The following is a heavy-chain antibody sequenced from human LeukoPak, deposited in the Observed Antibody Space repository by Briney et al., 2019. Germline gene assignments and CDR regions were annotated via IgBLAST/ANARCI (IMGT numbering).Heavy chain of an antibody. V-gene: IGHV1-69*04. J-gene: IGHJ5*02. CDR3: ASTTLWFRDSTRFEP. D-gene: IGHD3-10*01. CDR2: IIPILGIA. CDR1: GGTFSSYA. Sequence: SVKVSCKASGGTFSSYAISWVRQAPGQGLEWRGRIIPILGIANYAQKFQGRVTITADKSTSTAYMELSSLRSEDTAVYYCASTTLWFRDSTRFEPWGQGTLVPVTS.